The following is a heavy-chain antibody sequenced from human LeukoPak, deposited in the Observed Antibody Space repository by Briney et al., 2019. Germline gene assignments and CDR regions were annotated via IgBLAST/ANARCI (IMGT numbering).Heavy chain of an antibody. D-gene: IGHD1-26*01. CDR2: MSYDVNNK. CDR3: AREGLIEPSTIGGFDI. Sequence: PGGSLRLSCAASGFSFSIYDMYWVRQAPGKGLEWVASMSYDVNNKYYADSVKGRFTISRDNSKNTLDLQMNSLRVEDTAVYYCAREGLIEPSTIGGFDIWGQGTMVTVSS. J-gene: IGHJ3*02. CDR1: GFSFSIYD. V-gene: IGHV3-30*19.